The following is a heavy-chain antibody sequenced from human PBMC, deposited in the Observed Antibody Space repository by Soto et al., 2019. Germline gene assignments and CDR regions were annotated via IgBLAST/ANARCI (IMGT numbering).Heavy chain of an antibody. CDR1: RYTFTSYD. CDR3: ARIVPGITIFGVVSNYYYYMDV. J-gene: IGHJ6*03. V-gene: IGHV1-8*01. CDR2: MNPNSGNT. D-gene: IGHD3-3*01. Sequence: GASVKVSCKASRYTFTSYDINWVRQATGQGLEWMGWMNPNSGNTGYAQKFQGRVTMTRNTSISTAYMEVSSLRSEDTAVYYCARIVPGITIFGVVSNYYYYMDVWGKGTTVTVSS.